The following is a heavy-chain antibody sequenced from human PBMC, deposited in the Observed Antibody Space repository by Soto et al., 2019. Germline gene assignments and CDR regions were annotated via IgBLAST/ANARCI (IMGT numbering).Heavy chain of an antibody. CDR3: AHGDIVATYPLYGMDV. D-gene: IGHD5-12*01. CDR2: RYWDDDK. Sequence: QITLKESGPTLVKPTQTLTLTCTFSGFSLSTSGVGVGWIRQPPGKALEWLALRYWDDDKRYSPSLKRRLTSTKDTTKNQVVLTMPSMGPVDTATYYCAHGDIVATYPLYGMDVWGQGTTVSVSS. CDR1: GFSLSTSGVG. J-gene: IGHJ6*02. V-gene: IGHV2-5*02.